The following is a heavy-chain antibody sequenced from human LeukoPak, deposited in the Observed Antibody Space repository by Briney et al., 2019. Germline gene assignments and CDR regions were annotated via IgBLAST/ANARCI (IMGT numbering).Heavy chain of an antibody. CDR1: GFTFSSYW. CDR2: INSDGSST. Sequence: KPGGSLRLSCAASGFTFSSYWMHWVRQAPGKGLVWVSCINSDGSSTSYAESVKGRFTISRDNAKNTLYLQMNSLRAEDTAVYYCATVTVTTAFDYWGQGTLVTVSS. J-gene: IGHJ4*02. V-gene: IGHV3-74*01. CDR3: ATVTVTTAFDY. D-gene: IGHD4-17*01.